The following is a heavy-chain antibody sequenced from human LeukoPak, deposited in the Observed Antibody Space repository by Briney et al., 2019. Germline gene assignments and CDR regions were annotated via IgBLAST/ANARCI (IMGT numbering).Heavy chain of an antibody. CDR1: GASIDKSTYY. CDR3: AKGAGWYEY. J-gene: IGHJ4*02. V-gene: IGHV4-61*05. D-gene: IGHD6-19*01. CDR2: IHYSGST. Sequence: SETLSLTCSVSGASIDKSTYYWGWIRQPPGKGLEWIAYIHYSGSTNYNPSLKSRVTISGDTSKNRFSLRLTSVTPADTAVYYCAKGAGWYEYWGQGTLVTVSS.